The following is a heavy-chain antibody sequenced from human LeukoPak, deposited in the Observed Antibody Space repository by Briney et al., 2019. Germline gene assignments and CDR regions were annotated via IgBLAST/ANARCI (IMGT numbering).Heavy chain of an antibody. J-gene: IGHJ5*02. CDR1: GFTFSSYA. D-gene: IGHD6-13*01. CDR3: ARERIAATGTGWFDP. V-gene: IGHV3-30-3*01. Sequence: GGSLRLSCAASGFTFSSYAVHWVRQAPGKGLEWVAVISDDGSNKYYVDSVKGRFTVSRDNSKNTLYLHMNSLRAEDTAVYYCARERIAATGTGWFDPWGQGTLVTVSS. CDR2: ISDDGSNK.